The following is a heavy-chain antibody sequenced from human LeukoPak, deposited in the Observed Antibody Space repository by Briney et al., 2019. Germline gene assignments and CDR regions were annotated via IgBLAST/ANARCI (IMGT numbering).Heavy chain of an antibody. CDR1: GGSISSYY. D-gene: IGHD3-10*01. J-gene: IGHJ4*02. CDR3: ARVGGRFGEFLDY. V-gene: IGHV4-59*01. CDR2: IYYSGST. Sequence: SETLSLTCTVSGGSISSYYWSWIRQPPGKGLEWIGYIYYSGSTNYNPSLKSRVTISVDTSKNQFSLKLSSVTAADTAVYYCARVGGRFGEFLDYWGQGTLVTVSS.